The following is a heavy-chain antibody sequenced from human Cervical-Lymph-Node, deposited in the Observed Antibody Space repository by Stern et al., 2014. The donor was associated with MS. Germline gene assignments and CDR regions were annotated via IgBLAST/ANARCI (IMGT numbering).Heavy chain of an antibody. J-gene: IGHJ4*02. V-gene: IGHV1-2*02. CDR1: GYTFTDYY. CDR2: TDPNSGGT. CDR3: ARVATDLTTVTAFDY. D-gene: IGHD4-17*01. Sequence: QVQLVQSGAEVKKPGASVKVSCKASGYTFTDYYIHWVRQAPGQGLEWMGWTDPNSGGTGYAQKFQDRVTMTRDTSINTAYMELSRLRPDDTAVYYCARVATDLTTVTAFDYWGQGTLITVSS.